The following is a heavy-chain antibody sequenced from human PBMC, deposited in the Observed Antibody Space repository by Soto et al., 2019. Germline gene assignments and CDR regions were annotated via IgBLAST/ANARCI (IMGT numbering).Heavy chain of an antibody. CDR3: ARGGGRSTMVRGVIRLNWFDP. J-gene: IGHJ5*02. V-gene: IGHV4-39*01. CDR1: GGSIGGSNYF. CDR2: IYSSGST. Sequence: SETLSLTCTVSGGSIGGSNYFWGWIRQSPGTGHEWLGTIYSSGSTYYNPSLKSRITMSLDTSKNQFSLNLGSVTAADTAVYYCARGGGRSTMVRGVIRLNWFDPGDQGAL. D-gene: IGHD3-10*01.